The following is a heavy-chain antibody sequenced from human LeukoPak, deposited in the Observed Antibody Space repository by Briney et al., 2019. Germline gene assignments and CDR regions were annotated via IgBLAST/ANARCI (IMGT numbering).Heavy chain of an antibody. CDR1: GGSISSGGYY. CDR2: IYYSGST. CDR3: ARGILVAGIFAEYFQH. D-gene: IGHD6-19*01. Sequence: PSETLSLTCTVSGGSISSGGYYWSWIRQHPGKGLEWIGYIYYSGSTYYSPSLKSRVTISVDTSKNQFSLKLSSVTAADTAVYYCARGILVAGIFAEYFQHWGQGTLVTVSS. V-gene: IGHV4-31*03. J-gene: IGHJ1*01.